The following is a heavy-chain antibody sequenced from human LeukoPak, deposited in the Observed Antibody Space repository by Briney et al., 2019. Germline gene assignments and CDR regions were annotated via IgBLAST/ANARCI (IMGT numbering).Heavy chain of an antibody. J-gene: IGHJ6*02. Sequence: PSETLSLTCAVSGGSISSGGYSWSWIRQPPGKGLEWIGYIYHSGSTYYNPSLKSRVTISVDTSKNQFSLKLSSVTAADTAVYYCAGDLFRGDVWGQGTTVTVSS. CDR2: IYHSGST. CDR1: GGSISSGGYS. V-gene: IGHV4-30-2*01. CDR3: AGDLFRGDV.